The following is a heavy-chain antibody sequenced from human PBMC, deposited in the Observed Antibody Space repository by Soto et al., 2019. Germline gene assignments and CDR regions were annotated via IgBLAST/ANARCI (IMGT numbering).Heavy chain of an antibody. D-gene: IGHD3-22*01. CDR2: LYSSGVT. CDR3: ARVGRFYDRGVWVGYFEH. J-gene: IGHJ4*02. CDR1: GASISSGAYY. V-gene: IGHV4-31*03. Sequence: QVQLQESGPGLVKPSQTLSLTCTVSGASISSGAYYWIWIRQDPGKGLDWIGYLYSSGVTWYNSCLKSRVTISVGMSKKRFSLKLISVTAAETAVYYCARVGRFYDRGVWVGYFEHWGQGTLVTVTS.